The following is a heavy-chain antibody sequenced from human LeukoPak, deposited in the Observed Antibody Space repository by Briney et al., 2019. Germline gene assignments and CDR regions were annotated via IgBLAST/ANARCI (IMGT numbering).Heavy chain of an antibody. D-gene: IGHD3-22*01. V-gene: IGHV3-23*01. Sequence: GGSLRLSCVASGFTFSSYAMSWVRQAPGKGLEWVSAISGSGGSTYYADSVKGRFTISRDNSKNTLYLQMNSLRAEDTAVYYCAKSRARYDSSGYPFDYWGQGTLVTVSS. CDR3: AKSRARYDSSGYPFDY. J-gene: IGHJ4*02. CDR2: ISGSGGST. CDR1: GFTFSSYA.